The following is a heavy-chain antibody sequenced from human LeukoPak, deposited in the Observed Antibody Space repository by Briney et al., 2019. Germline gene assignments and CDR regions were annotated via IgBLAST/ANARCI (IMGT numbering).Heavy chain of an antibody. J-gene: IGHJ6*03. V-gene: IGHV4-4*09. CDR3: ARTIAYYYYYYMDV. Sequence: PSKTLSLTCTVSGGSISSYYWSWIRRPPGKGLEWLGYIYTSGSTNYNPSLKSRVTISVDTSKNQFSLKLSSVTAADTAVYYCARTIAYYYYYYMDVWGKGTTVTVSS. CDR2: IYTSGST. CDR1: GGSISSYY. D-gene: IGHD3-10*01.